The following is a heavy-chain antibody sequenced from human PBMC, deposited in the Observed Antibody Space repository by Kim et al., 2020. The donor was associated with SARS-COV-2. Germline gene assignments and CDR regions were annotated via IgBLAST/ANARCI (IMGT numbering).Heavy chain of an antibody. J-gene: IGHJ4*02. D-gene: IGHD5-18*01. V-gene: IGHV3-30*02. CDR3: AKDERIQIRSCYFHY. Sequence: ADSVKGRFPIARDNNTNTVSQQMNSLRTEDTAVYYCAKDERIQIRSCYFHYWGQGTLVTVSS.